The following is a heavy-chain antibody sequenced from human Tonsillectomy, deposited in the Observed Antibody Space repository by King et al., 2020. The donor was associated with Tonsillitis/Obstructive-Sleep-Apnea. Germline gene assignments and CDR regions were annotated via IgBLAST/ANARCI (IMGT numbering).Heavy chain of an antibody. CDR3: ATSLVTTPLDY. CDR1: GYTFTSYY. D-gene: IGHD4-17*01. Sequence: VQLVESGAEVKKPGASEKVSCKASGYTFTSYYIHWVRQAPGQGLEWMGIINPSSGDTRFAQKFQGRVTMTRAMSTSTVYMELNSLRSDDTAVYYCATSLVTTPLDYWGQGTLVTVSS. V-gene: IGHV1-46*01. J-gene: IGHJ4*02. CDR2: INPSSGDT.